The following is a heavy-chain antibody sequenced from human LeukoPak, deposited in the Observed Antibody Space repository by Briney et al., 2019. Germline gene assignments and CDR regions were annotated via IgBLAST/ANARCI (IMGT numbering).Heavy chain of an antibody. D-gene: IGHD3-9*01. J-gene: IGHJ6*04. CDR3: ARTYYDILTGYYRYYYYYGMDV. CDR1: GGTFSNYA. Sequence: SVKVSCKASGGTFSNYAISWVRQAPGQGLEWMGGIIPIFGTANYAQKFQGRVTITADKSTSTAYMELSSLRSEDTAVYYCARTYYDILTGYYRYYYYYGMDVWGKGTTVTVSS. CDR2: IIPIFGTA. V-gene: IGHV1-69*06.